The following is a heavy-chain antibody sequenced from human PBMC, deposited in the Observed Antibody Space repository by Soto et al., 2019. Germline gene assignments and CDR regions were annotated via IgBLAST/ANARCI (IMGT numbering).Heavy chain of an antibody. V-gene: IGHV4-39*07. D-gene: IGHD3-10*01. Sequence: PSETLSLTCTVSGGSISSSSYYWGWIRQPPGKGLEWIGSIYYSGSTNYNPSLKSRVTISVDTSKNQFSLKLSSVTAADTAVYYCARATITMVRGVKEMDVWGQGTTVTVSS. CDR2: IYYSGST. CDR3: ARATITMVRGVKEMDV. J-gene: IGHJ6*02. CDR1: GGSISSSSYY.